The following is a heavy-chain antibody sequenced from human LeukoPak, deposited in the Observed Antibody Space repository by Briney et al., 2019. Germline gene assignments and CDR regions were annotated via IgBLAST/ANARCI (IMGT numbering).Heavy chain of an antibody. D-gene: IGHD1-26*01. Sequence: GGSLRLSCAASGFTFSSYNMNWIRQAPGQGLEWVSSITSGSSYIYYADSVKGRFTISRDNAKSSLYLQMNSLRAEDTSVYYCARSPGILGTNYFDYWGQGTLVTVSS. V-gene: IGHV3-21*01. CDR2: ITSGSSYI. J-gene: IGHJ4*02. CDR3: ARSPGILGTNYFDY. CDR1: GFTFSSYN.